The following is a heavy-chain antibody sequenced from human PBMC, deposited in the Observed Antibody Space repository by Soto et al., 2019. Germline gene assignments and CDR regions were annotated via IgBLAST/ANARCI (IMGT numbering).Heavy chain of an antibody. D-gene: IGHD3-22*01. Sequence: GGSLRLSCAASGFPFSAYVMIWVRRAPGRGLEWISAISGSGDTAYYAESVKGRFTISRDNSRNTLYLKMNNLTVEDTAVYSCAKARFDSRGTFFRVGFYDVWGRGTLVTVSS. CDR1: GFPFSAYV. CDR3: AKARFDSRGTFFRVGFYDV. V-gene: IGHV3-23*01. CDR2: ISGSGDTA. J-gene: IGHJ4*02.